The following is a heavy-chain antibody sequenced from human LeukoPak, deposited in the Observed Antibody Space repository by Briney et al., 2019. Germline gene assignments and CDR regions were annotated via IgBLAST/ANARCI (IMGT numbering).Heavy chain of an antibody. V-gene: IGHV1-46*01. CDR1: GYTFTRYN. J-gene: IGHJ4*02. CDR2: INPPGGST. D-gene: IGHD4-17*01. Sequence: ASVKVSCKASGYTFTRYNMHWVRQAPGQGLEWMGIINPPGGSTRYAQKFQGRVTTTRDTSTSTVYMELSSLTSEDTAVYYCARAYLDGDYLGSWGQGTLVTVSS. CDR3: ARAYLDGDYLGS.